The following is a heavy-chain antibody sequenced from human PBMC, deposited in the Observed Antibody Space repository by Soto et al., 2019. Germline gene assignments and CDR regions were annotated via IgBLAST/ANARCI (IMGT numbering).Heavy chain of an antibody. D-gene: IGHD6-19*01. J-gene: IGHJ6*02. CDR1: GDSVSSNSAA. CDR2: TYYNSKWYT. CDR3: ARERGSSSGWYGDKNYGMDV. V-gene: IGHV6-1*01. Sequence: PSQTLSLTCAISGDSVSSNSAAWNWIRQSPSRGLEWLGRTYYNSKWYTDYAVSVKSRMTIDADTSKNHFSLKLSSVTAADTAVYYCARERGSSSGWYGDKNYGMDVWGQGTTVTVSS.